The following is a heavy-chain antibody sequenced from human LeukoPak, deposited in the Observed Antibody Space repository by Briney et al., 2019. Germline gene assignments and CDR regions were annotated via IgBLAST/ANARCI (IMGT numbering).Heavy chain of an antibody. CDR3: ARPGSSGYLIFDY. CDR2: INPNSGGT. Sequence: ASVKVSCKASGYTFTGYYMHWVRQAPGQGLEWMGWINPNSGGTNYAQKFQGRVTMTRDTSISTAYMELSRLRPDDTAVYYCARPGSSGYLIFDYWGQGTLVTVSS. J-gene: IGHJ4*02. V-gene: IGHV1-2*02. D-gene: IGHD3-22*01. CDR1: GYTFTGYY.